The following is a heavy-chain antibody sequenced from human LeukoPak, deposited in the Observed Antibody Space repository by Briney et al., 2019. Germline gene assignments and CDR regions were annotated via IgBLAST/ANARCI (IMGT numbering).Heavy chain of an antibody. V-gene: IGHV3-30*02. J-gene: IGHJ6*03. CDR1: GFTFSSYG. CDR2: IRYDGSNK. CDR3: ARDPRIAVTGTTPYDYFFHMDV. D-gene: IGHD6-19*01. Sequence: PGGSLRLSCAASGFTFSSYGMHWVRQAPGKGLEWAAFIRYDGSNKYYADSVKGRFTISRDSSKNTVFLQVSTLRAQDTAVYYCARDPRIAVTGTTPYDYFFHMDVWGKGTTVTVSS.